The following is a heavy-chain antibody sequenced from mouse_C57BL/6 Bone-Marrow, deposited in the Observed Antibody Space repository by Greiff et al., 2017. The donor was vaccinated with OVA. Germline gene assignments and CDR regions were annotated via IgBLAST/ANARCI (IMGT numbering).Heavy chain of an antibody. D-gene: IGHD2-5*01. CDR1: GYTFTSYW. CDR3: TRGSNYRFAY. CDR2: IYPGNSDT. Sequence: EVQLQQSGTVLARPGASVKMSCKTSGYTFTSYWMHWVKQRPGQGLEWIGAIYPGNSDTSYNQKFKGKAKLTAVTSASTAYMELSSLTNEDSAVYYCTRGSNYRFAYWGQGTLVTVSA. V-gene: IGHV1-5*01. J-gene: IGHJ3*01.